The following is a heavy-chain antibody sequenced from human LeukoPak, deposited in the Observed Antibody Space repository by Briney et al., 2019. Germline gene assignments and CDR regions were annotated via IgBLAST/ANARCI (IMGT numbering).Heavy chain of an antibody. CDR3: ARDIVVVPAAHDYYYYYGMDV. V-gene: IGHV6-1*01. Sequence: SPTLSLTSAISGDSVSSNSAAWNWIRQSPSRGLEWLGRTYYRSKWYNDYAVSVKSRITINPDTSKNQFSLQLNSVTPEDTAVYYCARDIVVVPAAHDYYYYYGMDVWGKGTTVTVSS. D-gene: IGHD2-2*01. CDR1: GDSVSSNSAA. CDR2: TYYRSKWYN. J-gene: IGHJ6*04.